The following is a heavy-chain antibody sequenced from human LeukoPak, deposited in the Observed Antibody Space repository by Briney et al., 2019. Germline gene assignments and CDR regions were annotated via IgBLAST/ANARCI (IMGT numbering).Heavy chain of an antibody. D-gene: IGHD4-23*01. Sequence: SETLSLTCAVYGGSFSGYYWSWIRQPPGKGLEWIGEINHSGSTNYNPSLKSRVTISVDTSKNQLSLKLSSVTAADTAVYYCARTTTVVTYFDYWGQGTLVTVSS. V-gene: IGHV4-34*01. J-gene: IGHJ4*02. CDR2: INHSGST. CDR1: GGSFSGYY. CDR3: ARTTTVVTYFDY.